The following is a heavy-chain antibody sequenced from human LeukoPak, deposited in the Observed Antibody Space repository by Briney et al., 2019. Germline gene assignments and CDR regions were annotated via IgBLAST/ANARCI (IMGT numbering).Heavy chain of an antibody. V-gene: IGHV1-3*01. J-gene: IGHJ4*02. CDR3: ARVWRQYSSSGPPLGY. CDR2: INAGNGNT. Sequence: GASVKVSCKASGYTFTSYAMHWVRQAPGQRLEWMGWINAGNGNTKYSQKFQGRVTITRDTSASTAYMELSSLRSEDTAVYYCARVWRQYSSSGPPLGYWGQGTLVTVSS. CDR1: GYTFTSYA. D-gene: IGHD6-6*01.